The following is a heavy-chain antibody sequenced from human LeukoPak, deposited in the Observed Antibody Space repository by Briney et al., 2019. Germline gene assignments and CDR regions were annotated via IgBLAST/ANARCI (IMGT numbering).Heavy chain of an antibody. Sequence: GGSLRLSCVASGFTFSSYWMSWVRQAPGKGLEWVANIKQDGSEKYYVDSVKGRFTISRDNAKNSLYLQMNILRAEDTAVYYCARGPDLTGYYYFDYWGQGTLVTVSS. CDR3: ARGPDLTGYYYFDY. CDR2: IKQDGSEK. D-gene: IGHD3-9*01. CDR1: GFTFSSYW. J-gene: IGHJ4*02. V-gene: IGHV3-7*01.